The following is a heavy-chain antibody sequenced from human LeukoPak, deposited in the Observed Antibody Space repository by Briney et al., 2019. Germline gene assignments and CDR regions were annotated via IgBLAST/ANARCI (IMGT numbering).Heavy chain of an antibody. D-gene: IGHD3-22*01. CDR3: ARDLGYYDSSGYYSFDY. V-gene: IGHV1-18*01. CDR2: ISAYNGNT. Sequence: ASVKVSCKASGYTFTSYGISWVRQAPGQGLEWMGWISAYNGNTNYAQKLQGRVTMTTDTSTSTAYMELRSLRSDDTAVYYCARDLGYYDSSGYYSFDYWGQGTLVTVSS. CDR1: GYTFTSYG. J-gene: IGHJ4*02.